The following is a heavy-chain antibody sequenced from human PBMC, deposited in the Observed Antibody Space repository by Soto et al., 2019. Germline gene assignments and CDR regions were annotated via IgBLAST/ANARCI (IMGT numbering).Heavy chain of an antibody. CDR2: MNANNGNT. CDR1: GYSFTSYD. V-gene: IGHV1-8*01. Sequence: ASVKVSCKASGYSFTSYDIEWVRQAAGQGFEWMGGMNANNGNTGYVQKFQGRVTFTRDTSIRTAYLELSSLRSDDTAVYYCARYFPSRNTRAFDLWGQGTEVTVSS. D-gene: IGHD4-4*01. J-gene: IGHJ3*01. CDR3: ARYFPSRNTRAFDL.